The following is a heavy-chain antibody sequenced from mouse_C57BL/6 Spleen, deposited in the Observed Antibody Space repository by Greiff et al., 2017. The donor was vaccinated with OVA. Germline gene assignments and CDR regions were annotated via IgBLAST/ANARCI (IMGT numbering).Heavy chain of an antibody. CDR1: GYTFTSYW. Sequence: QVQLKQSGADLAKPGASVTLSCKASGYTFTSYWMHWVKQRPGQGLEWIGYINPSSGYTKYNQKFKDKATLTADKYSSTAYMQLSSLTYEDSAVYYCARGYMYGYAASFAYWGQGTLVTVSA. D-gene: IGHD2-2*01. CDR3: ARGYMYGYAASFAY. V-gene: IGHV1-7*01. J-gene: IGHJ3*01. CDR2: INPSSGYT.